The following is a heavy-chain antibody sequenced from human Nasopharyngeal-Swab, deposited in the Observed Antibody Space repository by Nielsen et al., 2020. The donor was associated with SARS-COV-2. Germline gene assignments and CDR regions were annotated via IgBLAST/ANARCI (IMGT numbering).Heavy chain of an antibody. CDR3: ARSPAHSSSWYFGRYYCGMDV. D-gene: IGHD6-13*01. CDR2: INAGNGNT. J-gene: IGHJ6*02. V-gene: IGHV1-3*01. Sequence: ASVKVSCKASGYTFTSYAMHWVRQAPGQRLEWMGWINAGNGNTKYSQKFQGRVTITRDTSASTAYMELSSLRSEDTAVYYCARSPAHSSSWYFGRYYCGMDVWGQGTTVTVSS. CDR1: GYTFTSYA.